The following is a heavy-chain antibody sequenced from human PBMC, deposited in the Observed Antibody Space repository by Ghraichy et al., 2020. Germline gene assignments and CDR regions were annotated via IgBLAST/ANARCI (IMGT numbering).Heavy chain of an antibody. Sequence: GALRLSCAASGFTFSGSAMHWVRQASGKGLEWVGRIRSKANSYATAYAASVKGRFTISRDDSKNTAYLQMNSLKTEDTAVYYCTRPVEYSSSAPNHGGYWGQGTLVTVSS. CDR1: GFTFSGSA. V-gene: IGHV3-73*01. D-gene: IGHD6-6*01. J-gene: IGHJ4*02. CDR2: IRSKANSYAT. CDR3: TRPVEYSSSAPNHGGY.